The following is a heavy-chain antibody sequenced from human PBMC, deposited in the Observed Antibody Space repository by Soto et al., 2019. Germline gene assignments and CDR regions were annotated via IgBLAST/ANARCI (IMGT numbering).Heavy chain of an antibody. J-gene: IGHJ4*02. CDR3: ARARSCSGGSCYYFDY. D-gene: IGHD2-15*01. CDR2: ISAYNGNT. Sequence: ASVKVSCKASGYTFTSYGISWVRQAPGQGLEWMGWISAYNGNTNYAQKLQGRVTMTTDTSTSTAYMELRSLRSDDTAVYYWARARSCSGGSCYYFDYWGQGTLVTVSS. V-gene: IGHV1-18*01. CDR1: GYTFTSYG.